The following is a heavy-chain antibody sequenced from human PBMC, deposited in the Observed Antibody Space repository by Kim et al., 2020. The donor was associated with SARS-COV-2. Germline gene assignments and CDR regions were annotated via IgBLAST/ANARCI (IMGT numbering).Heavy chain of an antibody. Sequence: GGSLRLSCATSGFTFHNNAMGWVRQAPGKGLECVATISRSGDSTAYAASVKGRFTISRDNSKNTVYMQMNSLRGEDTALYYCVQCRSGYAEHWGQGTRVTVSS. V-gene: IGHV3-23*01. CDR2: ISRSGDST. J-gene: IGHJ1*01. CDR3: VQCRSGYAEH. D-gene: IGHD3-3*01. CDR1: GFTFHNNA.